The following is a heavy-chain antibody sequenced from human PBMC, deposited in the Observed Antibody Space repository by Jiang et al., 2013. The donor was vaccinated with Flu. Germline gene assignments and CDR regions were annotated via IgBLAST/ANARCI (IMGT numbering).Heavy chain of an antibody. D-gene: IGHD3-22*01. CDR3: ARAYYYDSNSWLIIDY. J-gene: IGHJ4*02. CDR1: GGSISSGDYY. Sequence: SLTCTVSGGSISSGDYYWSWIRQPPGKGLEWIGYIYYSGSTYYNPSLKSRVTISVDTSKNQFSLKLSSVTAADGAVYYCARAYYYDSNSWLIIDYWGQGTLVTVSS. CDR2: IYYSGST. V-gene: IGHV4-30-4*01.